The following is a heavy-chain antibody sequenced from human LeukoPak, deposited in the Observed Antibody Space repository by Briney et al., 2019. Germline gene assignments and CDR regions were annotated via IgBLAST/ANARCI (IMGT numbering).Heavy chain of an antibody. CDR2: ISSNGGNT. Sequence: GGSLRLSCAASGFTFSRFAMTWVRQAPGKGLEWGGGISSNGGNTFFADSLNARFTISSDASKNTLYLQINTLTAEHTALYYSAKGLEDRYDRSGYSSNWFDPWGQGTLVTVSS. CDR3: AKGLEDRYDRSGYSSNWFDP. V-gene: IGHV3-23*01. CDR1: GFTFSRFA. J-gene: IGHJ5*02. D-gene: IGHD3-22*01.